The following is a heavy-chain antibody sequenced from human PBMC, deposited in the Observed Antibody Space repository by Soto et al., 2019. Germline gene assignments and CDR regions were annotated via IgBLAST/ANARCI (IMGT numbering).Heavy chain of an antibody. D-gene: IGHD2-2*01. CDR3: ARDPSIVLVPAATYYYYYYGMDV. V-gene: IGHV3-7*01. CDR1: GFNFDDYA. CDR2: IKQDGSEK. J-gene: IGHJ6*02. Sequence: GGSLRLSCAASGFNFDDYAMHWVRQAPGKGLEWVANIKQDGSEKYYVDSVKGRFTISGDNAKNSLYLQMNSLRAEDTAVYYCARDPSIVLVPAATYYYYYYGMDVWGQGTTVTVSS.